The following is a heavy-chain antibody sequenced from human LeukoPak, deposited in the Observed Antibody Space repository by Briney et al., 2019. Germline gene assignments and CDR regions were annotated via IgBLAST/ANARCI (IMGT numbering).Heavy chain of an antibody. Sequence: ASVKVSCKVSGYTLTELSMHWVRQAPGKGLEWMGGFDPEDGETIYAQKFQGRVTMTEDTSTDTAYMELSSLRSEDTAVYYCATSLGELKYYFDYWGQETLVTVSS. D-gene: IGHD1-26*01. CDR2: FDPEDGET. J-gene: IGHJ4*02. CDR1: GYTLTELS. V-gene: IGHV1-24*01. CDR3: ATSLGELKYYFDY.